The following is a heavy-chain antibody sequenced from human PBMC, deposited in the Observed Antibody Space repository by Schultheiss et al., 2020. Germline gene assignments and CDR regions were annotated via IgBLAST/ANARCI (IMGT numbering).Heavy chain of an antibody. J-gene: IGHJ3*02. D-gene: IGHD1-26*01. Sequence: GGSLRLSCAASGFTFSNAWMSWVRQAPGKGLEWVGRIKSKTDGGTTDYAAPVKGRFTISRDDSKNTLYLQMNSLKTEDTAVYYCTRHVGAWDTDAFDIWGQGTMVTVSS. CDR3: TRHVGAWDTDAFDI. CDR2: IKSKTDGGTT. CDR1: GFTFSNAW. V-gene: IGHV3-15*01.